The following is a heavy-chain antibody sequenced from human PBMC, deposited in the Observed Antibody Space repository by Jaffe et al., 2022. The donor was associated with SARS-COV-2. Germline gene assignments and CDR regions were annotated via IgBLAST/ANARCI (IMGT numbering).Heavy chain of an antibody. V-gene: IGHV3-48*01. CDR3: AREGGIAAAGSWYFDL. CDR1: GFTFSSYS. Sequence: EVQLVESGGGLVQPGGSLRLSCAASGFTFSSYSMNWVRQAPGKGLEWVSYISSSSSTIYYADSVKGRFTISRDNAKNSLYLQMNSLRAEDTAVYYCAREGGIAAAGSWYFDLWGRGTLVTVSS. J-gene: IGHJ2*01. D-gene: IGHD6-13*01. CDR2: ISSSSSTI.